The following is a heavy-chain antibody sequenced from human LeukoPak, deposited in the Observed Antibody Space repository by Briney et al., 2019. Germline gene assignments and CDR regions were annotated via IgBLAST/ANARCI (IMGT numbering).Heavy chain of an antibody. CDR2: ISSSGSSI. V-gene: IGHV3-48*03. J-gene: IGHJ3*02. CDR3: ARDNYYDSSGYYSNAFDI. CDR1: GFTFSSYE. Sequence: GGSLRLSCAASGFTFSSYEMNWVRQAPGKGLEWVSYISSSGSSIYYADSVKGRFTISRDNAKNSLYLQMNSLRAEDTAVYYCARDNYYDSSGYYSNAFDIWGQGKMVTVSS. D-gene: IGHD3-22*01.